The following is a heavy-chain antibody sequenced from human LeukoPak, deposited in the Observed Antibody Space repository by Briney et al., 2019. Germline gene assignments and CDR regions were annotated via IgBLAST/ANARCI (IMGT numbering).Heavy chain of an antibody. CDR3: ARGKTYYYDSSGLNGVDY. CDR2: INPNSGGT. CDR1: GYTFTGYY. D-gene: IGHD3-22*01. V-gene: IGHV1-2*02. Sequence: ASVKVSCKASGYTFTGYYMHWVRQAPGQGLEWMGWINPNSGGTNYAQKFRGRVTMTRDTSISTAYMELSRLRSDDTAVYYCARGKTYYYDSSGLNGVDYWGQGTLVTVSS. J-gene: IGHJ4*02.